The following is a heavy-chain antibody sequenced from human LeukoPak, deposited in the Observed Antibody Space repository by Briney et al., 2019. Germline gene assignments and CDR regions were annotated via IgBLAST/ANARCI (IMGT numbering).Heavy chain of an antibody. CDR1: GFTFSSYW. Sequence: GESLRLSCAASGFTFSSYWMSWVRQAPGKGLEWVANIKQDGSEKYYVDSVKGRFTISRDNAKNSLYLQMNSLRAEDTAVYYCARDVGKRGYSGYDLLDYWGQGTLVTVSS. CDR3: ARDVGKRGYSGYDLLDY. CDR2: IKQDGSEK. J-gene: IGHJ4*02. V-gene: IGHV3-7*01. D-gene: IGHD5-12*01.